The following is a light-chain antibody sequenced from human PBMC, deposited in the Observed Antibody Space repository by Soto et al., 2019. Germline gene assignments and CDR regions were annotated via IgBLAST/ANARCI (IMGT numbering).Light chain of an antibody. CDR2: EVS. V-gene: IGLV2-14*01. Sequence: QSVLTQPASVSGSPGQSITISCTGTSSDIGSYNYVSWYQQHPGKAPKLMIYEVSNRPSGVSNRFSGSKSGNTASLTISGHQAEDEADYYCNSYTSSSTRVFGGGTKLTVL. CDR3: NSYTSSSTRV. J-gene: IGLJ3*02. CDR1: SSDIGSYNY.